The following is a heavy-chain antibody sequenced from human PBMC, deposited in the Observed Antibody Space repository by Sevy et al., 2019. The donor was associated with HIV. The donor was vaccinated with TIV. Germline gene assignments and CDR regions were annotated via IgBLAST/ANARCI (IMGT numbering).Heavy chain of an antibody. J-gene: IGHJ5*02. CDR2: ISAYNGNT. Sequence: ASVKVSCKASGYTFTSYGISWVRQAPGQGLEWMGWISAYNGNTNYAQKLQGRVTMTTDTSTSTAYMELRSLRSDDTAVYYSARHRDCSGGSCYISDNWFDPWGQGTLVTVSS. D-gene: IGHD2-15*01. CDR1: GYTFTSYG. V-gene: IGHV1-18*01. CDR3: ARHRDCSGGSCYISDNWFDP.